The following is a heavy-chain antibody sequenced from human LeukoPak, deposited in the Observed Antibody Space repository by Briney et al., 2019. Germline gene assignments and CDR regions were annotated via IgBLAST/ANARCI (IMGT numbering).Heavy chain of an antibody. Sequence: GASVKVSCKASGYTFTGYYMHWVRQAPGQGLEWMGWINPNSGGTNYAQKFQGRVTMTRDTSISTAYMELSRLRSDDTAVYYCARDVFFRGYTTDYWGQGTLITVSS. CDR2: INPNSGGT. CDR3: ARDVFFRGYTTDY. J-gene: IGHJ4*02. V-gene: IGHV1-2*02. D-gene: IGHD1-1*01. CDR1: GYTFTGYY.